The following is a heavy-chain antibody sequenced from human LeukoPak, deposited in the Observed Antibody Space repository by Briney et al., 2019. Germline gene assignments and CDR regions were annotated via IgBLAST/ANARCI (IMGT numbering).Heavy chain of an antibody. V-gene: IGHV1-18*04. CDR1: GYTFTSYG. D-gene: IGHD3-10*01. CDR2: VSAYSGNT. J-gene: IGHJ5*02. CDR3: ERSAILRITMVRGVIADSPKWFGP. Sequence: GASVKVSCKASGYTFTSYGISWVRQAPGQGLEWMAFVSAYSGNTNYAQKLQGRVTMTRDTSTSTASMELKCLTSDDTAVYYCERSAILRITMVRGVIADSPKWFGPWGQGTLVTVSS.